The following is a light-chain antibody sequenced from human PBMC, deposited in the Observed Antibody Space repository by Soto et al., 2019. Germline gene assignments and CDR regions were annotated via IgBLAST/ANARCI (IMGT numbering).Light chain of an antibody. CDR3: SSYTSSTTSVV. J-gene: IGLJ2*01. CDR1: SSDVGGHKY. CDR2: EVS. V-gene: IGLV2-14*01. Sequence: SALTQPASVSGSPGQSITISCTGTSSDVGGHKYVSWYQQHPDKAPKVLIFEVSNRPSGISNRFSGSKSGNTTSLTISGLQAEDEADYYCSSYTSSTTSVVFGGGTKVTAL.